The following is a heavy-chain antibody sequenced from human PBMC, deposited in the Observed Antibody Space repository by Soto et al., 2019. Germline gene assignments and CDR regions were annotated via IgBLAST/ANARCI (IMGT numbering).Heavy chain of an antibody. Sequence: ASVKVSCKASGYTFTSYAMHWVRQAPGQRLEWMGWINAGNGNTKYSQKFQGRVTITRDTSASTAYMELSSLRSEDTAVYYCARGGEIVVVVAASPDYWGQGTLVTVSS. D-gene: IGHD2-15*01. CDR3: ARGGEIVVVVAASPDY. CDR2: INAGNGNT. CDR1: GYTFTSYA. J-gene: IGHJ4*02. V-gene: IGHV1-3*01.